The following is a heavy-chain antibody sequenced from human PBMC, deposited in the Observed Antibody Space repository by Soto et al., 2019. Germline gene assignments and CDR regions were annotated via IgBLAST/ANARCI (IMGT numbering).Heavy chain of an antibody. J-gene: IGHJ4*02. CDR1: GGSFSGYY. CDR3: ARAARFVVVVAVPYYFGY. CDR2: INHSGST. D-gene: IGHD2-15*01. V-gene: IGHV4-34*01. Sequence: SETLSLTCAVYGGSFSGYYWSWIRQPPGKGLEWIGEINHSGSTNYNPSLKSRVTISVDTSKNQFSLKLSSVTAADTAVYYCARAARFVVVVAVPYYFGYWGQGTLVTVSS.